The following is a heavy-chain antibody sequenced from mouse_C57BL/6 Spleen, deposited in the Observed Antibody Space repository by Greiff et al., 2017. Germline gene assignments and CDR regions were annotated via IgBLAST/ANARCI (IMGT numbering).Heavy chain of an antibody. V-gene: IGHV3-6*01. J-gene: IGHJ2*01. CDR3: ARNGYDEGDY. CDR2: ISYDGSN. CDR1: GYSITSGYY. D-gene: IGHD2-2*01. Sequence: EVKLMESGPGLVKPSQSLSLTCSVTGYSITSGYYWNWIRQFPGNKLEWMGYISYDGSNNYNPSLKNRISITRDTSTNQFFLTLNSVTTEDTATYYCARNGYDEGDYWGQGTTLTVSS.